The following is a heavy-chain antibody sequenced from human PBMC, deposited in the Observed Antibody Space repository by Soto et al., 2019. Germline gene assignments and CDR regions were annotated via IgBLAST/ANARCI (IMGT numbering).Heavy chain of an antibody. V-gene: IGHV4-30-4*01. D-gene: IGHD2-15*01. J-gene: IGHJ6*02. CDR1: GGSISSGDYY. Sequence: QVQLQESGPGLVKPSQTLSLTCTVSGGSISSGDYYWTWIRQPPGKGLEWLGYIYYSGSTYYNPYLKSRVTISVDTYKNQFSLKLSSVTAADTAVYYCARDLQYCSVVSCHYGMDVWGQGTTVTVSS. CDR3: ARDLQYCSVVSCHYGMDV. CDR2: IYYSGST.